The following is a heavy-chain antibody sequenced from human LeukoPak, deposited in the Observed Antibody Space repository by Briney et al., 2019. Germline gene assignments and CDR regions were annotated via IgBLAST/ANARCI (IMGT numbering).Heavy chain of an antibody. CDR3: ARLLIHGRRNYYYYMDV. Sequence: GESLKISCQAFGHNFSSHWIAWARQMPGKGLEWMGIIFPADSDTRVSPSFQGQVTLSVDRSINTAYLQWSSLKASDTAMYYCARLLIHGRRNYYYYMDVWGKGTAVTVSS. J-gene: IGHJ6*03. D-gene: IGHD2-15*01. V-gene: IGHV5-51*01. CDR2: IFPADSDT. CDR1: GHNFSSHW.